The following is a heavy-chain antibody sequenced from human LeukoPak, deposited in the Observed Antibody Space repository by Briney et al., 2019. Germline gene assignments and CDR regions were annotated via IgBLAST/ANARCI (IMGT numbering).Heavy chain of an antibody. CDR1: GGSSSGYY. Sequence: SETLSLTCAVYGGSSSGYYWSWIRQPPGKGLEWIGEINHSGSTNYNPSLKSRVTISVDTSKNQFSLKLSSVTAADTAVYYCARHVGSSWYHGMRYWGQGTLVTVSS. V-gene: IGHV4-34*01. J-gene: IGHJ4*02. CDR2: INHSGST. D-gene: IGHD6-13*01. CDR3: ARHVGSSWYHGMRY.